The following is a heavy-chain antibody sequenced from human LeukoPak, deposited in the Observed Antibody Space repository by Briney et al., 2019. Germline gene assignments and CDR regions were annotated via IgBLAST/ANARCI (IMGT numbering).Heavy chain of an antibody. V-gene: IGHV4-39*02. J-gene: IGHJ5*02. CDR1: GGSISSSSYY. D-gene: IGHD2-2*01. CDR3: ARDRVVVPADLNWFDP. CDR2: IYYSGST. Sequence: SETLSLTCTVSGGSISSSSYYRGWIRQPPGKGLKWIGSIYYSGSTYYNPSLKSRVTISVDTSKNQFSLKLSSVTAADTAVYYCARDRVVVPADLNWFDPWGQGTLVTVSS.